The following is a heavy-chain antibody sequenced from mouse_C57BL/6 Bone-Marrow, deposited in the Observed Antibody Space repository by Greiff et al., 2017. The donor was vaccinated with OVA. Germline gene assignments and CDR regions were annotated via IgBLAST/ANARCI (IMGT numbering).Heavy chain of an antibody. CDR3: ARRDYYGSSPRYAMDY. D-gene: IGHD1-1*01. CDR2: IYPGSGST. J-gene: IGHJ4*01. Sequence: QVQLKQPGAELVKPGASVKMSCKASGYTFTSYWITWVKQRPGQGLEWIGDIYPGSGSTNYNEKFKSKATLTVDTSSSTAYMQLSSLTSEDSAVYYCARRDYYGSSPRYAMDYWGQGTSVTVSS. V-gene: IGHV1-55*01. CDR1: GYTFTSYW.